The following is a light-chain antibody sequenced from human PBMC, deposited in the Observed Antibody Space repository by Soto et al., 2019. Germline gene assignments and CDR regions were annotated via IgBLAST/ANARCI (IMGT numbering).Light chain of an antibody. CDR1: QSVSNNY. J-gene: IGKJ1*01. CDR3: QQYGSSGT. V-gene: IGKV3-20*01. CDR2: GAS. Sequence: EIVVTQSPGTLSLSPGERATLSCRASQSVSNNYLAWYQQKPGQAPRLLIYGASNRATGIPDRFSGSGAGIVFILTISSLEPEDFAVYYCQQYGSSGTFGQGTKVEIK.